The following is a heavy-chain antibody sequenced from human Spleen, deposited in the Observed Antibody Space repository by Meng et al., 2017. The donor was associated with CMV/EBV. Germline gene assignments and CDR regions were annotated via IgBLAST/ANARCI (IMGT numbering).Heavy chain of an antibody. CDR3: VRLECTSDSCFAGGTDY. D-gene: IGHD2-8*02. CDR2: VFPILDIT. Sequence: SVKVSCKASGGTFSSYTVTWVRQAPGQGLEWMGRVFPILDITNYAQKFQGRVTITSDKSTSTSYMELSSMRSEDTAVYYCVRLECTSDSCFAGGTDYWGQGTLVTVSS. J-gene: IGHJ4*02. V-gene: IGHV1-69*02. CDR1: GGTFSSYT.